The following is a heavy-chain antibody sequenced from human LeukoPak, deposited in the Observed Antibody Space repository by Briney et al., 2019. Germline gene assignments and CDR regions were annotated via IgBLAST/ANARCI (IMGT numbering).Heavy chain of an antibody. CDR3: ARRQQTGGDNGLHNWFDP. J-gene: IGHJ5*02. CDR1: DGSSSSSS. CDR2: IYYSGST. Sequence: SETLSLTCTVSDGSSSSSSWNWIRQPPRKGLEWIGYIYYSGSTKYNPSLESRVTISVDTSKNQISLNMRSVTAADTAIYYCARRQQTGGDNGLHNWFDPWGQGILVTVSS. D-gene: IGHD5-24*01. V-gene: IGHV4-59*08.